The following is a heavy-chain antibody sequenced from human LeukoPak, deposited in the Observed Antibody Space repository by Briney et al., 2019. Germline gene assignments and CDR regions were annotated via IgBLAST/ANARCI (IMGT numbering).Heavy chain of an antibody. Sequence: ASVKVSCKASGYTFTGYYMHWVRQAPGQGLEWMGWINPNSGGTNYAQKFQGRVTMTRDTSISTAYMELSRLRSDDTAVYYCARDIESCSWYVNLEFDYWGQGTLVTVSS. V-gene: IGHV1-2*02. D-gene: IGHD6-13*01. J-gene: IGHJ4*02. CDR1: GYTFTGYY. CDR2: INPNSGGT. CDR3: ARDIESCSWYVNLEFDY.